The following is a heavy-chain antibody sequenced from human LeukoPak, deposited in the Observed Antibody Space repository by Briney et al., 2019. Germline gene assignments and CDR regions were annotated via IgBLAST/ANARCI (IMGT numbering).Heavy chain of an antibody. CDR3: ARAQWLDAFDI. J-gene: IGHJ3*02. Sequence: GGSLRLSCAASGFTFSDYYMSWIRQAPGKGLEWVSYISSSGSTIYYADSVKGRFTISRDNAKNSLYLQMNSLRAEDTAVCYCARAQWLDAFDIWGQGTMVTVSS. D-gene: IGHD6-19*01. CDR2: ISSSGSTI. CDR1: GFTFSDYY. V-gene: IGHV3-11*01.